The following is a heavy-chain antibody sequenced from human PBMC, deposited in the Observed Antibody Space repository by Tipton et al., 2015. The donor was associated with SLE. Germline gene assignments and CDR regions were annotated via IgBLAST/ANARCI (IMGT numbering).Heavy chain of an antibody. D-gene: IGHD3-9*01. CDR1: GGSISSSSYY. Sequence: TLSLTCTVSGGSISSSSYYWGWIRQPPGKGLEWIGCIYYSGSTYYNPSLKSRVTISVDTSKNQFSLKLSSVTAADTAVYYCARLTAITIFNNWFDPWGQGTLVTVSS. V-gene: IGHV4-39*07. J-gene: IGHJ5*02. CDR2: IYYSGST. CDR3: ARLTAITIFNNWFDP.